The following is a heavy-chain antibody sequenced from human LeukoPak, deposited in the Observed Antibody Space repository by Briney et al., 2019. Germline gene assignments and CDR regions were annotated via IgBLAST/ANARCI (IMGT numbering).Heavy chain of an antibody. Sequence: PSETLSLTCAVYGGSFSGYYWSWIRQPPGKRLGWIGEINHSGSTNYNPSLKSRVTISVDTSKNQFSLKLSSVTAADTAVYYCARENVDIVATIRVYYFDYWGQGTLVTVSS. CDR3: ARENVDIVATIRVYYFDY. CDR1: GGSFSGYY. V-gene: IGHV4-34*01. J-gene: IGHJ4*02. D-gene: IGHD5-12*01. CDR2: INHSGST.